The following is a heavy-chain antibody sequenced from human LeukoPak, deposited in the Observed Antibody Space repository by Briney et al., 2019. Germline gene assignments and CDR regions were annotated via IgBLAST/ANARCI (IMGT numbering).Heavy chain of an antibody. CDR1: GFSVSTNY. Sequence: GGSLRLSCAASGFSVSTNYMSWVRQAPGKGLEWVSIIYSDGSTYYADSVKGRFIISRDNSKNTLYLAMNTLGAEDTAVYYCARTSVSTAAKEDYFDYWGQGTQVTVSS. J-gene: IGHJ4*02. CDR2: IYSDGST. CDR3: ARTSVSTAAKEDYFDY. V-gene: IGHV3-53*01. D-gene: IGHD2-15*01.